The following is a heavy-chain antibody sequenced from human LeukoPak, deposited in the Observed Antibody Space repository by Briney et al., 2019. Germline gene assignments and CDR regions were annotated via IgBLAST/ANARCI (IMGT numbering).Heavy chain of an antibody. D-gene: IGHD3-3*01. CDR1: GFTFSSYS. J-gene: IGHJ6*02. CDR2: ISSSSSYI. V-gene: IGHV3-21*01. Sequence: GGSLRLYCAASGFTFSSYSMNWVRQAPGKGLKWVSSISSSSSYIYYADSVKGRFTISRDNAKNSLYLQMNSLRAEDTAVYYCARDLGLTIFGVVIKSHYYYGMDVWGQGTTVTVSS. CDR3: ARDLGLTIFGVVIKSHYYYGMDV.